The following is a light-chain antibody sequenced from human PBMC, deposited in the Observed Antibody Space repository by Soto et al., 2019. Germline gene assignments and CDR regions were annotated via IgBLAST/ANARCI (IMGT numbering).Light chain of an antibody. CDR1: SSDVGGCDF. V-gene: IGLV2-11*01. J-gene: IGLJ1*01. CDR2: DVS. CDR3: CSYAGSYTHYV. Sequence: QSALTQPRSVSGAPGQSVTISCTGTSSDVGGCDFVSWYQQHPGKAPKLMIYDVSRRPSGVPDRFSGSKSDNTASLTISGLQAEDEADYYCCSYAGSYTHYVFGTGTKVTVL.